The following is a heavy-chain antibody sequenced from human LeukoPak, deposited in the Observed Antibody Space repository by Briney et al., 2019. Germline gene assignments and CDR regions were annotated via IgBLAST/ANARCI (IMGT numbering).Heavy chain of an antibody. Sequence: ASVKVSCKASGYTFTSYAMHWVRQAPGQRLEWMGWINAGNGNTKYSQKFQGRVTITRDTSASTAYMELSSLRSEDTAVYYCARERRGSGYYDAFDIWGQGTMVTVSS. V-gene: IGHV1-3*01. CDR3: ARERRGSGYYDAFDI. CDR1: GYTFTSYA. J-gene: IGHJ3*02. CDR2: INAGNGNT. D-gene: IGHD3-22*01.